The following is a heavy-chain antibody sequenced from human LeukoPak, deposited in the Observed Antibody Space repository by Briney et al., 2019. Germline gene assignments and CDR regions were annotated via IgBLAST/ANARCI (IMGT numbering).Heavy chain of an antibody. CDR2: ICYSGST. CDR1: GGSISDSC. CDR3: ARLLPNYGGYPGGWFDP. V-gene: IGHV4-59*08. J-gene: IGHJ5*02. D-gene: IGHD4-23*01. Sequence: SETLSLTCTVSGGSISDSCWSWIRQPPGKGLDYIAYICYSGSTNYNPSLKSRVTISVDTSKNQFSLKLSSLTAADTAVYYCARLLPNYGGYPGGWFDPWGQGSLVTVSS.